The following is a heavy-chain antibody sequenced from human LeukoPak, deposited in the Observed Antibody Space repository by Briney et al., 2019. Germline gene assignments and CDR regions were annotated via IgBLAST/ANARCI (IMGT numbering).Heavy chain of an antibody. CDR3: AKEHYGSGIIPYYYGMDV. CDR1: GFTFDDYA. V-gene: IGHV3-9*01. CDR2: ISWNSGSI. J-gene: IGHJ6*02. Sequence: GGSLRLPCAASGFTFDDYAMHWVRQAPGKGLEWVSGISWNSGSIGYADSVKGRFTISRDNAKNSLYLQMNSLRAEDTALYYCAKEHYGSGIIPYYYGMDVWGQGTTVTVSS. D-gene: IGHD3-10*01.